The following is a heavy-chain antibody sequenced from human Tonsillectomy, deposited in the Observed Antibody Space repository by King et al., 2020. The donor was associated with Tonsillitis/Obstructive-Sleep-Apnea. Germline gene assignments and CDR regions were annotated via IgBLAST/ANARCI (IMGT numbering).Heavy chain of an antibody. CDR1: GGSISSYY. CDR3: ATMGIQLWLGAFDI. J-gene: IGHJ3*02. CDR2: IYYSGST. V-gene: IGHV4-59*08. D-gene: IGHD5-18*01. Sequence: VQLQESGPGLVKPSETLSLTCTVSGGSISSYYWSWIRQPPGKGLEWIGYIYYSGSTNYNPSLKSRVTISVDTSKNKCSLKLSSVTAADTAVYYCATMGIQLWLGAFDIWGQETMVTVSS.